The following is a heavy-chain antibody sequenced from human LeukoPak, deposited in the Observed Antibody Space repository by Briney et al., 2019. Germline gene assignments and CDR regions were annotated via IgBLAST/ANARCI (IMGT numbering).Heavy chain of an antibody. D-gene: IGHD2-2*01. CDR3: ARQLPLDY. Sequence: GSLRLSCAASGFTFSSYGMHWVRQAPGKGLEWVAVIWYDGSNKYYADSVKGRFTISRDNTKNSLYLQMNSLRAEDTAVYYCARQLPLDYWGQGTLVTVSS. J-gene: IGHJ4*02. V-gene: IGHV3-33*01. CDR1: GFTFSSYG. CDR2: IWYDGSNK.